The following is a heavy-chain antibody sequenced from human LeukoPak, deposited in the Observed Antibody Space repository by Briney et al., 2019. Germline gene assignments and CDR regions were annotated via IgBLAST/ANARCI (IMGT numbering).Heavy chain of an antibody. V-gene: IGHV4-59*01. CDR1: GGSITTYY. CDR2: IYSSGST. CDR3: ARVGSGYSYGYIDY. Sequence: SETLSLTCTVSGGSITTYYWSWIRQPPGKGLEWIGYIYSSGSTNYNPSLKSRVTISVDTSKDQFSLKLSSVTAADTAVYYCARVGSGYSYGYIDYWAREPWSPSPQ. J-gene: IGHJ4*02. D-gene: IGHD5-18*01.